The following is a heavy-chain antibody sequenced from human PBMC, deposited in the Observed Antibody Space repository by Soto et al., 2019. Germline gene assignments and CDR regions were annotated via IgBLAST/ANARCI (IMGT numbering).Heavy chain of an antibody. Sequence: GASLKVSCKASGYTFTSYAMHWVRQAPGQRLEWMGWINAGNGNTKYSQKFQGRVTITRDTSASTAYMELSSLRSEDTAVYYCATVIFSSSWNDDDYWGHGTLVIVSS. CDR1: GYTFTSYA. D-gene: IGHD6-13*01. J-gene: IGHJ4*01. CDR3: ATVIFSSSWNDDDY. V-gene: IGHV1-3*01. CDR2: INAGNGNT.